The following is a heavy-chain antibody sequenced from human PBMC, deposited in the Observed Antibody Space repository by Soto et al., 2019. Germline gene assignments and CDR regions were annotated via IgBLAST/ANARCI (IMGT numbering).Heavy chain of an antibody. Sequence: QVQLEESGGGVVQPGRSLRLSCAASGFTFSSYGMHWVRQAPGKGLEWVAVIWYDGSNKYYADSVKGRFTISRDNSKNTLYLQMNSLRAEDTAVYYCARDASRDGYNYGGFDPWGQGTLVTVSS. CDR2: IWYDGSNK. D-gene: IGHD5-12*01. J-gene: IGHJ5*02. CDR3: ARDASRDGYNYGGFDP. CDR1: GFTFSSYG. V-gene: IGHV3-33*01.